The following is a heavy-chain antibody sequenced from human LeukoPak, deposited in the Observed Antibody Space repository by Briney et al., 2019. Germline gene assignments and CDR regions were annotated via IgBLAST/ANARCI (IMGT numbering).Heavy chain of an antibody. J-gene: IGHJ4*02. V-gene: IGHV3-30-3*01. CDR1: GFTFSSYA. Sequence: PGRSLRLSCAASGFTFSSYAMHWVRQAPGKGLEWVAVISYDGSNKYYADSVKGRFTISRDNSKNTLYLQMNSLRAEDTAVYYCARDYSGTSFSDYWGQGTPVTVSS. CDR3: ARDYSGTSFSDY. CDR2: ISYDGSNK. D-gene: IGHD2-2*01.